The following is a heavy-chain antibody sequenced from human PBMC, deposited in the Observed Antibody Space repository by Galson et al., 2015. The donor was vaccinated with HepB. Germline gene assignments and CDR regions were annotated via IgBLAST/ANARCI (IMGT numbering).Heavy chain of an antibody. D-gene: IGHD3-10*01. Sequence: SLRLSCAASGFTFSRYAMNWVRQAPGKGPEWVSGISGSGDSTYYTASVRGRFTISRDNSKNTLYLQLHSLRAEDTAVYYCAKELNFGELFYGDHWGQGTLVTVSS. CDR3: AKELNFGELFYGDH. CDR2: ISGSGDST. CDR1: GFTFSRYA. V-gene: IGHV3-23*01. J-gene: IGHJ5*02.